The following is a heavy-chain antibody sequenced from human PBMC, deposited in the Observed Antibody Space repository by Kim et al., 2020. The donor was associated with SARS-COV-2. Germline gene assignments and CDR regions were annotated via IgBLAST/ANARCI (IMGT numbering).Heavy chain of an antibody. CDR2: ISYDGSNK. D-gene: IGHD2-21*02. J-gene: IGHJ3*02. CDR3: ARDPSIKYCGGDCYSGFSLGDAFDI. V-gene: IGHV3-30*04. CDR1: GFTFSSYA. Sequence: GGSLRLSCAASGFTFSSYAMHWVRQAPGKGLEWVAVISYDGSNKYYADSVKGRFTISRDNSKNTLYLQMNSLRAEDTAVYYCARDPSIKYCGGDCYSGFSLGDAFDIWGQGTMVTVSS.